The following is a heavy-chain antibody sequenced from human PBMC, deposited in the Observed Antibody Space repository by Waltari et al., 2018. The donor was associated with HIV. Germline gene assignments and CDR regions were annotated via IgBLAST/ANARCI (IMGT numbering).Heavy chain of an antibody. D-gene: IGHD3-10*01. CDR3: ARDYFGAGTSWFFDY. CDR1: GFALSGSY. J-gene: IGHJ4*02. V-gene: IGHV3-11*01. Sequence: QVQLVESGGGLVKPGGSLRLSCEVSGFALSGSYMSWIRQAPGKGLEWIAYISGNGMAVYYADSVKGRFTVSRDNADNKLHLQLTNLRAEDTALYYCARDYFGAGTSWFFDYWGQGALVIVSP. CDR2: ISGNGMAV.